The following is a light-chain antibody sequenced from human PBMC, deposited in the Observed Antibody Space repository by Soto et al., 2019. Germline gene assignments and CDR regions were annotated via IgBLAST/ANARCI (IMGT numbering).Light chain of an antibody. CDR1: SSKIGAGYD. CDR2: GNN. V-gene: IGLV1-40*01. J-gene: IGLJ3*02. Sequence: QSVLTQPPSVSGAPGQRVTISCTGSSSKIGAGYDVHWYQQLPGTAPKLLIYGNNNRPSGVPDRFSGSKTGTSASLAITGLQAEDEADYYRRSYDSSLSGWVFGGGTKLTVL. CDR3: RSYDSSLSGWV.